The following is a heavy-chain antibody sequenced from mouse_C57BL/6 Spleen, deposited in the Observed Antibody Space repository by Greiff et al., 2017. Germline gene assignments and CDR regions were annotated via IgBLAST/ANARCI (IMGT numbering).Heavy chain of an antibody. CDR3: AREVDSSGYLFAY. D-gene: IGHD3-2*02. Sequence: VQLQQPGAELVRPGSSVKLSCKASGYTFTSYWMHWVKQRPIQGLEWIGNIDPSDSETHYNQKFKDKATLTVDKSSSTAYMQLSSLTSEDSAVYYCAREVDSSGYLFAYWGQGTLVTVSA. CDR1: GYTFTSYW. J-gene: IGHJ3*01. V-gene: IGHV1-52*01. CDR2: IDPSDSET.